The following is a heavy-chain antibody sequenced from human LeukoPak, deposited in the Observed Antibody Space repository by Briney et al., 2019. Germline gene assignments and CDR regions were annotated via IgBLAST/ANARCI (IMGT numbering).Heavy chain of an antibody. D-gene: IGHD6-19*01. CDR2: IYYSGST. J-gene: IGHJ4*02. V-gene: IGHV4-39*07. CDR3: ASRLPSYNSGLD. CDR1: GGSVSRNTHY. Sequence: PSETLSLTRTVSGGSVSRNTHYWDWIRQPPGKGLEWIGSIYYSGSTYYNPSLKSRVTISVDTSKNQFSLKLSSVTAADTAVYYCASRLPSYNSGLDWGQGTLVTVSS.